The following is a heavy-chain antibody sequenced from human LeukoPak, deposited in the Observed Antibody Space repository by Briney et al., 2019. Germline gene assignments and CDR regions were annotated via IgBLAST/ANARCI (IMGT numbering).Heavy chain of an antibody. CDR2: IYSSGST. CDR3: ARSDGYGLVGI. Sequence: PSETLSLTCSVSGASISSGSNYWGWIRQPPGKTLEWIERIYSSGSTYYTPSLKSRVIIIIDTPKNHFSLTLSSVTAADTAVYYCARSDGYGLVGIWGQGTMVTVSS. D-gene: IGHD3-10*01. J-gene: IGHJ3*02. V-gene: IGHV4-39*07. CDR1: GASISSGSNY.